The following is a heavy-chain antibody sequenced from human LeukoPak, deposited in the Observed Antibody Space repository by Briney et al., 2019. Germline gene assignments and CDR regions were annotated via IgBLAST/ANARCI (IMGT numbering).Heavy chain of an antibody. CDR2: IYYSGST. J-gene: IGHJ4*02. CDR1: GFTVSSNY. CDR3: ARVNYYDSSGYYDY. D-gene: IGHD3-22*01. V-gene: IGHV4-59*02. Sequence: PGGSLRLSCAASGFTVSSNYMSWVRQPPGKGLEWIGYIYYSGSTYYNPSLKSRVTISVDTSKNQFSLKLSSVTAADTAVYYCARVNYYDSSGYYDYWGQGTLVTVSS.